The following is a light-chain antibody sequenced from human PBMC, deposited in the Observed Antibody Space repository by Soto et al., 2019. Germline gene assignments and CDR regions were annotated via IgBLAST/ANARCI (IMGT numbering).Light chain of an antibody. V-gene: IGKV3-20*01. CDR1: QTISRED. Sequence: EIVLTQSPGTLSLSPGETATLSCRTSQTISREDLAWYQQRPGQAPRLLVSATSRRATGIPDRFNGYGSGTDFTLTISSLEPEDFGVYYCYQYYSSPHTFGPGTRVDIK. J-gene: IGKJ3*01. CDR2: ATS. CDR3: YQYYSSPHT.